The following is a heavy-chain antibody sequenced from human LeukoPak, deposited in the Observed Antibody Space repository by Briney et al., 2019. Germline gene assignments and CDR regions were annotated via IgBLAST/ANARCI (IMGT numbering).Heavy chain of an antibody. V-gene: IGHV3-7*03. CDR1: GFTFGKYW. CDR2: IKLDGSEK. J-gene: IGHJ4*02. Sequence: GGSLRLSCVASGFTFGKYWMSWVRQAPGKGLEWVANIKLDGSEKNYVDSVKGRFTISRDNTKNSLYLKMNSLRVEDTAVFYCARDQYDTWSRRGNFDSWGQGTLVIVSS. D-gene: IGHD3-3*01. CDR3: ARDQYDTWSRRGNFDS.